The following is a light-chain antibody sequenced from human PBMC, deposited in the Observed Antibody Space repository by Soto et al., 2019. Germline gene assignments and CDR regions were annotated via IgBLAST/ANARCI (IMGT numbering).Light chain of an antibody. CDR1: SSDVAGYDY. Sequence: QSVLTQPASVSGSPGQAITISCTGTSSDVAGYDYVSWYQQHPGKAPKLMISEVSNRPSGVSNRFSGSKSGNTASLTISGLQAEDEADYYCSSYTSSSTYVFGTGTQLTVL. J-gene: IGLJ1*01. CDR3: SSYTSSSTYV. V-gene: IGLV2-14*01. CDR2: EVS.